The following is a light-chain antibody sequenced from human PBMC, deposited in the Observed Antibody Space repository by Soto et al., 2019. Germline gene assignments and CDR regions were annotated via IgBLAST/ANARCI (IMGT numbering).Light chain of an antibody. Sequence: TLSFSPGERSTLSCRASQSVSSSYLAWYQQKPGQAPRLLIYDASSRATGIPDRFSGSGSGTDFTLTISRLEPEDFAVYYCQQYGSSPLTFGGGTKVDIK. CDR3: QQYGSSPLT. V-gene: IGKV3-20*01. CDR1: QSVSSSY. CDR2: DAS. J-gene: IGKJ4*01.